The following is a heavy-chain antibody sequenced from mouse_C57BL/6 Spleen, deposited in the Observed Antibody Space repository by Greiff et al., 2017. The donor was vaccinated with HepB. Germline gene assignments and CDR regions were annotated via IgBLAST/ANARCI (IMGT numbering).Heavy chain of an antibody. V-gene: IGHV1-39*01. CDR3: ARGDYSNQGGYFDV. CDR2: INPNYGTT. J-gene: IGHJ1*03. Sequence: EVQLQQPGTELVKPGASVKISCKASGYSFTDYNMNWVKQSNGKSLEWIGVINPNYGTTSYNQKFEGKATLTVDQSSSTAYMQLNSLTSEDSAVYYCARGDYSNQGGYFDVWGTGTTVTVSS. D-gene: IGHD2-5*01. CDR1: GYSFTDYN.